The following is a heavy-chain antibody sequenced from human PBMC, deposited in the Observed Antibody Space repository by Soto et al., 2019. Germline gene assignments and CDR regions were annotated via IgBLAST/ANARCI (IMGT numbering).Heavy chain of an antibody. CDR3: ASSDLAPRYSGSGRSDYYYGMDV. D-gene: IGHD3-10*01. V-gene: IGHV1-18*01. Sequence: QVQLVQSGAEVKKPGASVKVSCKASGYTFTSYGISWVRQAPGQGPEWMGWISAYNGSSNYAQKLQGRVTMTTDTATSTAYMELRSLGSDDTAVYYCASSDLAPRYSGSGRSDYYYGMDVWGQGTTVTVSS. CDR2: ISAYNGSS. CDR1: GYTFTSYG. J-gene: IGHJ6*02.